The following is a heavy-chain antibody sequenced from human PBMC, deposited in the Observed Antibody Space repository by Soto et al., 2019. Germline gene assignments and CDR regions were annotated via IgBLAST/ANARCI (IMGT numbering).Heavy chain of an antibody. V-gene: IGHV1-69*12. CDR3: AGSVPAAGYYYGMDV. J-gene: IGHJ6*02. CDR2: IIPIFGTA. D-gene: IGHD2-2*01. CDR1: GGTFSSYA. Sequence: QVQLVQSGAEVKKPGSSVKVSCKASGGTFSSYAISWVRQAPGQGLEWMGGIIPIFGTANYAQKFQGRVTITADESTSPAYMEGGSRRSEDTAVHYCAGSVPAAGYYYGMDVWGQGTTVTVSS.